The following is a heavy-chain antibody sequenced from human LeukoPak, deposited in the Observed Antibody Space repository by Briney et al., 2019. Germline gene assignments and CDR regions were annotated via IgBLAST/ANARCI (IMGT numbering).Heavy chain of an antibody. CDR3: ARGGDCSGGSCQHNWFDP. CDR2: INPNSGGT. CDR1: GFTFSGYY. V-gene: IGHV1-2*06. Sequence: PLGSVKLSCTASGFTFSGYYMHWVRQAPGKGLEWMGRINPNSGGTNYAHKVQGRVTMTRDTSINTAYMEMSRLRSDDTAVYYCARGGDCSGGSCQHNWFDPWGQGTLVTVSS. J-gene: IGHJ5*02. D-gene: IGHD2-15*01.